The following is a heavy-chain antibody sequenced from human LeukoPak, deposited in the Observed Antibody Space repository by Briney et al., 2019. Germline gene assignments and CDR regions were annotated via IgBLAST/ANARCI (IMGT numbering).Heavy chain of an antibody. J-gene: IGHJ6*02. Sequence: AASVKVSCKASGYTFTSYYMHWVRQAPGQGLEWMGIINPSGGSTSYAQKFQGRVTMTRDTSTSTVYMELSSLRSEDTAVYYCARGTDLDYGDYGLRHGMDVWGQGTTVTVSS. CDR3: ARGTDLDYGDYGLRHGMDV. V-gene: IGHV1-46*01. D-gene: IGHD4-17*01. CDR1: GYTFTSYY. CDR2: INPSGGST.